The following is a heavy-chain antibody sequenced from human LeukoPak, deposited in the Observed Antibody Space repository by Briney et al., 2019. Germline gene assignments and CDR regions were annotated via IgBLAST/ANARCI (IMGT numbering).Heavy chain of an antibody. J-gene: IGHJ4*02. CDR1: GGTFSSYA. V-gene: IGHV1-69*04. Sequence: SVKVSCKASGGTFSSYAISWVRQAPGQGLEWMGRIIPILGIANYAQKFQGRVTITADKSTSTAYMELSSLRSEDTAVYYRARVSSSGWYSFDYWGQGTLVTVSS. CDR2: IIPILGIA. CDR3: ARVSSSGWYSFDY. D-gene: IGHD6-19*01.